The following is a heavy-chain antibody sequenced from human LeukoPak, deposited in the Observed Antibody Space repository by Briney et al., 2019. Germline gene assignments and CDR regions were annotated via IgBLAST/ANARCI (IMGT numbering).Heavy chain of an antibody. J-gene: IGHJ3*02. Sequence: QSGGSLRLSCAASGFTFSSFGMNWVRQAPGKGLEWVSFIISSSSAIYYADSVKGRFTISRDNAKNSLYLQMNSLRAEDTAVYYCARDRGNYVIEAFDIWGQGTMVTVSS. CDR2: IISSSSAI. D-gene: IGHD1-7*01. CDR3: ARDRGNYVIEAFDI. CDR1: GFTFSSFG. V-gene: IGHV3-48*04.